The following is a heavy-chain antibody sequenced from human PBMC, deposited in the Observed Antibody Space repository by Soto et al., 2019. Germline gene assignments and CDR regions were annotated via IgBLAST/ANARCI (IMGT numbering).Heavy chain of an antibody. D-gene: IGHD3-9*01. J-gene: IGHJ5*02. CDR1: GGSISSSSYY. CDR3: ARSGVLRYFDWFNWFDP. CDR2: IYYSGST. V-gene: IGHV4-39*01. Sequence: KTSETLSLTCTVSGGSISSSSYYWGWIRQPPGKGLEWIGSIYYSGSTYYNPSLKSRVTISVDTSKNQFSLKLSSVTAADTAVYYCARSGVLRYFDWFNWFDPWGQGTLVTAPQ.